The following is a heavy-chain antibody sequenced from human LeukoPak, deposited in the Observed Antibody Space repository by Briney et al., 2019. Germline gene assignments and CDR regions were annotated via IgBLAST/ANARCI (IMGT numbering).Heavy chain of an antibody. Sequence: PGGSLRLSCAASGFTFSGYAMHWVRQAPGKGLEWVAVISYDGSNKYYADSVKGRFTISRDNSKNTLYLQMNSLRAEDTAVYFCASGKYRYGDNWFDPWGQGTLVTVSS. V-gene: IGHV3-30*04. D-gene: IGHD5-18*01. CDR3: ASGKYRYGDNWFDP. CDR2: ISYDGSNK. CDR1: GFTFSGYA. J-gene: IGHJ5*02.